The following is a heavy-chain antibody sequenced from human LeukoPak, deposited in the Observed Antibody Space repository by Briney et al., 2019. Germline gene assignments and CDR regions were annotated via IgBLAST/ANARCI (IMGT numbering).Heavy chain of an antibody. V-gene: IGHV4-34*01. CDR3: ARGRYSSGWYEGWGFDY. J-gene: IGHJ4*02. CDR2: INYSGST. CDR1: DGSFSGYY. D-gene: IGHD6-19*01. Sequence: PSETLSLTCAVYDGSFSGYYWSWIRQPPGKGLEWIGEINYSGSTNYNPSLKSRVTISVHTSKNNFSLKLSSVTAADTAVYYCARGRYSSGWYEGWGFDYWGQGTLVTVSS.